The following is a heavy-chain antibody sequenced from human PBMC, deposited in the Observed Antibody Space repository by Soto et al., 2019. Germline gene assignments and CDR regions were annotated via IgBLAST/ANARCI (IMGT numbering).Heavy chain of an antibody. Sequence: ASVKVSCKVSGYTLTELSMHWVRQAPGKWLEWMGGFDPEDGETIYAQKFQGRVTMTEDTSTDTAYMELSSLRSEDTAVYYCARGPIEVAPGGYYMDVWGKGTTVTVSS. CDR1: GYTLTELS. V-gene: IGHV1-24*01. J-gene: IGHJ6*03. CDR2: FDPEDGET. CDR3: ARGPIEVAPGGYYMDV. D-gene: IGHD6-19*01.